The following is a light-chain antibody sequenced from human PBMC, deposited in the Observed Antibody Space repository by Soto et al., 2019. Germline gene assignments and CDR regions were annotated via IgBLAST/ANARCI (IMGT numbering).Light chain of an antibody. Sequence: EILLTQSPVTLSLSPGERATLSCRASQRINNYLAWYQQKPGQAPRLLIYDISNRATGIPARFSGSGSGTDFTLTISSLEPADVAVYYCQQRSNWPPLTFGGGTRVE. CDR3: QQRSNWPPLT. J-gene: IGKJ4*01. CDR1: QRINNY. CDR2: DIS. V-gene: IGKV3-11*01.